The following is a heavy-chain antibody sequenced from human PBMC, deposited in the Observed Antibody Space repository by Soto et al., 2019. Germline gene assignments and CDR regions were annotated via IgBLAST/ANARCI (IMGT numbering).Heavy chain of an antibody. D-gene: IGHD1-26*01. CDR3: TRIYLVGATGGRYFDY. J-gene: IGHJ4*02. V-gene: IGHV3-72*01. Sequence: VQLVESGGGLVQPGGSLRLSCAASGFIFSDHYMDWVRQAPGKGLEWVGRIKNKANSYTTEYAASVKGRFTISRDDSKNSLYLQMTSLKTEDTAIYYCTRIYLVGATGGRYFDYWGQGTLLTVSS. CDR2: IKNKANSYTT. CDR1: GFIFSDHY.